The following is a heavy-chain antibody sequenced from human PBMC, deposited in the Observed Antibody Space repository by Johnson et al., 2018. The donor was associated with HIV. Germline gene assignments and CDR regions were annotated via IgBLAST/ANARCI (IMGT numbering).Heavy chain of an antibody. Sequence: VQLVESGGGLVQPGGSLRLACAASGFTVSNNYMSWVRQAPGKVLEWVSIIYSGGTTNYADSVKGRFTISRDTSQNTVFLQMNSLRAEDTAVYYCARYRARDAFDVWGQGTMVTVSS. CDR3: ARYRARDAFDV. V-gene: IGHV3-66*02. D-gene: IGHD3-16*02. J-gene: IGHJ3*01. CDR1: GFTVSNNY. CDR2: IYSGGTT.